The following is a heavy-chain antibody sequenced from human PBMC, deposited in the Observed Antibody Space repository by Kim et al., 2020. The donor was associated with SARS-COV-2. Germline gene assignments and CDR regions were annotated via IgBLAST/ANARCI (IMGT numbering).Heavy chain of an antibody. CDR3: ARLGITIFGGNYYFDY. CDR1: GFTFSDYY. Sequence: GGSLRLSCAASGFTFSDYYMSWIRQAPGKGLEWVSYISSSSSYTNYADSVKGRFTISRDNAKNSLYLQMNSLRAEDTAVYYCARLGITIFGGNYYFDYWGQGTLVTVSS. D-gene: IGHD3-3*01. CDR2: ISSSSSYT. J-gene: IGHJ4*02. V-gene: IGHV3-11*06.